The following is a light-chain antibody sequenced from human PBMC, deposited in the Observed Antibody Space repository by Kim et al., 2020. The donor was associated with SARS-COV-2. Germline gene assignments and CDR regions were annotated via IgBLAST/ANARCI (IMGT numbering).Light chain of an antibody. CDR1: STDIGGYNY. Sequence: QSALTQPPSASGSPGQSVTISCTGTSTDIGGYNYVSWYQQHPGKAPKLMIYAVTERPSGVPDRFSGSKSGNTASLTVSGLQAEDEADYYCSSYTGSNNLLFGGGTQLTVL. CDR2: AVT. CDR3: SSYTGSNNLL. V-gene: IGLV2-8*01. J-gene: IGLJ2*01.